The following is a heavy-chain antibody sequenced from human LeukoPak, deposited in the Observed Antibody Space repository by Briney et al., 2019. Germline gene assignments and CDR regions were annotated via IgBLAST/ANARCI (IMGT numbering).Heavy chain of an antibody. CDR1: GYSFTTSW. J-gene: IGHJ4*02. CDR2: IYPGDSDT. Sequence: GEPLKIPCKGSGYSFTTSWIGWVRQMPGKGLEWLGIIYPGDSDTRYSQSFQAQVTISADKSISTAYLQWSSLKASDTAMYYCARPRYDFWRGYYHFDYWGQGTLVTVSS. D-gene: IGHD3-3*01. CDR3: ARPRYDFWRGYYHFDY. V-gene: IGHV5-51*01.